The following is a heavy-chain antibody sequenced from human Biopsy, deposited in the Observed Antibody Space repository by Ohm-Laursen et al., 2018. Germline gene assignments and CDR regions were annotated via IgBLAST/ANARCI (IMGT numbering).Heavy chain of an antibody. CDR3: AREAIGYQLPCDD. Sequence: GASVKVSCKTSTGTFDSYGVTWVRQAPGQGLEWMGRIIPILRTTTYAPKFQGRVTFTADKSSSTAYLELSSLTSEDTAMFYCAREAIGYQLPCDDWGQGTLVTVPS. J-gene: IGHJ4*02. D-gene: IGHD2-15*01. V-gene: IGHV1-69*04. CDR1: TGTFDSYG. CDR2: IIPILRTT.